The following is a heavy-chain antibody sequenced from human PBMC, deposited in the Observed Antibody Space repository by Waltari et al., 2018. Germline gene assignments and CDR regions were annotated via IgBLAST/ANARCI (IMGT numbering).Heavy chain of an antibody. CDR2: VHNGEGT. CDR3: ARHASSGSIDH. Sequence: QMQLQESGPGLVTPSETLSLTCTVSGGPISSNSYFWGWMRQPPGKGLEWMGSVHNGEGTHYDPSLKSRVTISRDTSKNQFSVNLSSVTAADTAVYYCARHASSGSIDHWGQGVLVTVSS. J-gene: IGHJ4*02. V-gene: IGHV4-39*01. D-gene: IGHD6-19*01. CDR1: GGPISSNSYF.